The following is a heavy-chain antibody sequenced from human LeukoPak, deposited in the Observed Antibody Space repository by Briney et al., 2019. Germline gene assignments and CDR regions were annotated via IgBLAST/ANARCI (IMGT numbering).Heavy chain of an antibody. CDR2: INVGNGKT. Sequence: ASVKVSCKASAYTFTSYTMHWVRQAPGQRLEWMGWINVGNGKTKYSQKFQGRVSITRDTSASTAYMELGSLRSEDTAVYYCARTYDVLTGFISSYFFDYWGQGTLVTVSS. CDR3: ARTYDVLTGFISSYFFDY. CDR1: AYTFTSYT. J-gene: IGHJ4*02. V-gene: IGHV1-3*01. D-gene: IGHD3-9*01.